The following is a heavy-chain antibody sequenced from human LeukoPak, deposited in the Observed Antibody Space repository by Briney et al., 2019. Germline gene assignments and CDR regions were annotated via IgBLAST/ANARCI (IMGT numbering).Heavy chain of an antibody. CDR3: ARVPREWELLGGYYFDY. J-gene: IGHJ4*02. CDR2: INPSGGST. CDR1: GYTFTSYG. D-gene: IGHD1-26*01. Sequence: ASVKVSCKASGYTFTSYGISWVRQAPGQGLEWMGIINPSGGSTSYAQKFQGRVTMTRDTSTSTVYMELSSLRSEDTAVYYCARVPREWELLGGYYFDYWGQGTLVTVSS. V-gene: IGHV1-46*01.